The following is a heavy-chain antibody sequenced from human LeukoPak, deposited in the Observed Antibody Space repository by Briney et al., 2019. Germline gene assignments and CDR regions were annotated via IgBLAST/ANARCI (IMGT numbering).Heavy chain of an antibody. D-gene: IGHD3-10*01. J-gene: IGHJ4*02. Sequence: GGSLRLSCAASGFTVSSNYMSWVRQAPGKGLEWVSVIYSGGNTYYIDSVKGRFTISRDNSKNTVYLQMNSLRVEDTAVYYCVRDSSKFGLWGQGTLVTVSS. CDR3: VRDSSKFGL. CDR1: GFTVSSNY. CDR2: IYSGGNT. V-gene: IGHV3-53*01.